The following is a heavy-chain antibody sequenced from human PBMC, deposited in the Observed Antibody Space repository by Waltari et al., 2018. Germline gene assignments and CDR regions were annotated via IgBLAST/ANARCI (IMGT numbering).Heavy chain of an antibody. D-gene: IGHD2-2*01. J-gene: IGHJ6*03. V-gene: IGHV1-8*03. CDR1: GYTFTSYD. CDR2: MNPNSCNT. CDR3: ARVGVVVVPAAWSNYYYYYMDV. Sequence: QVQLVQSGAEVKKPGASVKVSCKASGYTFTSYDINWVRQATGKGLEWMGWMNPNSCNTGYAQKFQGRVTITRNTSISTAYMELSSLRSEDTAVYYCARVGVVVVPAAWSNYYYYYMDVWGKGTTVTISS.